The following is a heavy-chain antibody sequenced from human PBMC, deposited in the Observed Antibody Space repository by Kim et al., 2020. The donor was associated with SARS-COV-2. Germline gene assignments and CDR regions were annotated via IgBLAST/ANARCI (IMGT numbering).Heavy chain of an antibody. J-gene: IGHJ4*02. CDR3: ARGGEQLVS. CDR1: GFIFHTYG. CDR2: VWHDGSNK. V-gene: IGHV3-33*01. Sequence: GGSLRLSCAASGFIFHTYGMHWVRQAPGKGLEWVAIVWHDGSNKYYADSVKGRFTISRDNSRNGVDLQLNTLRAEDTAVYYCARGGEQLVSWGQGTLVTVSS. D-gene: IGHD6-6*01.